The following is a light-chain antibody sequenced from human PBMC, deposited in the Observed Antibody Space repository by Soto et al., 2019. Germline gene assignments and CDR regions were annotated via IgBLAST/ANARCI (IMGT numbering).Light chain of an antibody. J-gene: IGLJ2*01. CDR1: SSDVGSSNL. CDR3: CSYAGSSTSLHVV. CDR2: EGS. V-gene: IGLV2-23*01. Sequence: QSALTQPASVSGSPGQSITISCTGTSSDVGSSNLVSWYQQHPGKAPKLMIYEGSKRPSGVSNRFSGSKSGNTASLTISGLQAEDEADYYCCSYAGSSTSLHVVFGGGTKLTVL.